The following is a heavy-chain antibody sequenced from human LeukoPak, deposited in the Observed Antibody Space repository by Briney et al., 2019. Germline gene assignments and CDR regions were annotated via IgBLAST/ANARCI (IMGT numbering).Heavy chain of an antibody. V-gene: IGHV3-13*01. CDR3: ARAGSGNRGANYGMDA. Sequence: GGSLRLSCAASGFTFSSYDMHWVRQVTGKGLEWVSAIGTVADTYYPDSVKGRFTISRENAKNSLYLQMNSLRVGDTAVYYCARAGSGNRGANYGMDAWGKGPTFIVSS. D-gene: IGHD1-1*01. J-gene: IGHJ6*04. CDR1: GFTFSSYD. CDR2: IGTVADT.